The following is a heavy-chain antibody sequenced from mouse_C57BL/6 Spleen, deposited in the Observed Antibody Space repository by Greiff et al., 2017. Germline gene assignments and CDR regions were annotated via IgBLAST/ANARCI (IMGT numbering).Heavy chain of an antibody. CDR3: ARVNDYDVGFAY. Sequence: EVKLVESGGGLVKPGGSLKLSCAASGFTFSSYAMSWVRQTPEKRLEWVATISDGGSYTYYPDNVKGRFTISSDNAKNNLYLQMSHLKSEDTAMYYCARVNDYDVGFAYWGQGTLVTVSA. J-gene: IGHJ3*01. D-gene: IGHD2-4*01. CDR1: GFTFSSYA. CDR2: ISDGGSYT. V-gene: IGHV5-4*03.